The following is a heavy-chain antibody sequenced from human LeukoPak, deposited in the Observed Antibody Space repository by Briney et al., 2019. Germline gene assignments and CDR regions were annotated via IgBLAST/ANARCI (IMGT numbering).Heavy chain of an antibody. Sequence: GGSLRLSCAASGFSFSGYGMHWVRQAPGKGLEWVAFIRYDGSNEYYADSVKGRFTISRDNAKTSLYLQMNSLRAEDSAVYYCAPLGVLISGYRAFDIWGQGTMVAVSS. CDR2: IRYDGSNE. V-gene: IGHV3-30*02. D-gene: IGHD3-3*01. J-gene: IGHJ3*02. CDR3: APLGVLISGYRAFDI. CDR1: GFSFSGYG.